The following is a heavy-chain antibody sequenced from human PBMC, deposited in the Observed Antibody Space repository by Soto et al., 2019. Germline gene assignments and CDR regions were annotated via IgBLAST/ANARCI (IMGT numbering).Heavy chain of an antibody. V-gene: IGHV1-69*01. CDR1: GGTFSSYA. D-gene: IGHD3-22*01. J-gene: IGHJ5*02. CDR2: IIPIFGTA. Sequence: QVPLVQSGAEVKKPGSSVKVSCKASGGTFSSYAISWVRQAPGQGLEWMGGIIPIFGTANYAQKFQGRVTITADESTSTVYMELSRLRSEDTAVYYCARGLYDSSGYNWCDPWGQGTLVTVSS. CDR3: ARGLYDSSGYNWCDP.